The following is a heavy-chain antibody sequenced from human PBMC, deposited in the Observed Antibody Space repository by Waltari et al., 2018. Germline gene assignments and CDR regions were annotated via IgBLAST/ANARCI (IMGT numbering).Heavy chain of an antibody. CDR2: ISNTGST. Sequence: QVQLQESGPGLVKPSETLSLTCTVSGGSIRGFYWSWIRQAPGKRLEWIGYISNTGSTSYNPSLKSRVTISEDTSKNQFSLRLTSVTAADTAIYYCAREGISGYWTAGFDIWGQGTTVIVS. V-gene: IGHV4-59*01. J-gene: IGHJ3*02. CDR3: AREGISGYWTAGFDI. CDR1: GGSIRGFY. D-gene: IGHD3-22*01.